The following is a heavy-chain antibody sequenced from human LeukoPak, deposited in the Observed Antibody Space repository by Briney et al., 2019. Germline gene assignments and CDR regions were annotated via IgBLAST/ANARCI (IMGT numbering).Heavy chain of an antibody. CDR2: IKSKTDGGTT. CDR3: TPDWVGATRYYFDY. CDR1: GFTFSNAW. J-gene: IGHJ4*02. D-gene: IGHD1-26*01. Sequence: GGSLRLSCAASGFTFSNAWMSWVRQAPGKGLEWVGRIKSKTDGGTTDYAAPVKGRFTISRDDSKNTLYLQMNSLKTEDTAVYYCTPDWVGATRYYFDYWGQGTLVTVSS. V-gene: IGHV3-15*01.